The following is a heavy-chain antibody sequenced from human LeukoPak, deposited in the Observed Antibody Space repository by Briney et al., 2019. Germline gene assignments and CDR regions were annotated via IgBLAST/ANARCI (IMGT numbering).Heavy chain of an antibody. Sequence: ASVKVSCKASGYTFINNWMHWVRQAPGQGLEWVGLINPTGTTTLYAQKLKGRVTMTRDMSTSTDYMELSSVRSEDTAIYYCARDNSVGDNAWWFDPWGQGTLVTVSS. D-gene: IGHD1-26*01. CDR2: INPTGTTT. J-gene: IGHJ5*02. V-gene: IGHV1-46*01. CDR1: GYTFINNW. CDR3: ARDNSVGDNAWWFDP.